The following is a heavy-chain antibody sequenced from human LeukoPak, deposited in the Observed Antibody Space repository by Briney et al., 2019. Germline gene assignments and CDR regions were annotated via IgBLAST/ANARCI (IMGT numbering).Heavy chain of an antibody. J-gene: IGHJ3*02. CDR3: ARHESYYDYAFDI. Sequence: SETLSLTCAVYGGSFSGYYWSWIRQSPGKGLEWIGEINESGSTNYNPSLKSRVTISVDTSKNQFSLKLTSVTAADTAVYYCARHESYYDYAFDIWGQGTMVTVSS. D-gene: IGHD3-22*01. CDR1: GGSFSGYY. CDR2: INESGST. V-gene: IGHV4-34*01.